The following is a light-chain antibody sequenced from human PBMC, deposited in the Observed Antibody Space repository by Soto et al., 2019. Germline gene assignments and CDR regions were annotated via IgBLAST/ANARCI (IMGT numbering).Light chain of an antibody. CDR1: SSDVGGYNY. CDR2: AVS. J-gene: IGLJ2*01. Sequence: QSVLTQPASMSGSPGQSITISCTGTSSDVGGYNYVSWYQHHPGKAPKLMIYAVSNRPSGVSNRFSGSKSGDTASLTISGLQADDEADYYCSSYTASITLVVFGGGTKLTVL. V-gene: IGLV2-14*01. CDR3: SSYTASITLVV.